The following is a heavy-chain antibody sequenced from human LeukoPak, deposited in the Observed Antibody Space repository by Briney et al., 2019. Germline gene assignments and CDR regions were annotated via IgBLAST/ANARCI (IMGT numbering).Heavy chain of an antibody. J-gene: IGHJ6*02. CDR2: IYHSGST. CDR3: ARGSTVTSYYYYYGMNV. V-gene: IGHV4-30-2*01. Sequence: SQTLSLTCAVSGGSISSGGYSWSWIRQPPGKGLEWIGYIYHSGSTYYNPSLKSRVTISVDRSKNQFSLKLSSVTAANTAVYYCARGSTVTSYYYYYGMNVWGQGTTVTVSS. D-gene: IGHD4-11*01. CDR1: GGSISSGGYS.